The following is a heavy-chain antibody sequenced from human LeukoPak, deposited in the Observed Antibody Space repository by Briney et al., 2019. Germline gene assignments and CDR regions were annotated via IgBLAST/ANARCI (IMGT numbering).Heavy chain of an antibody. CDR2: MNPNSGNT. J-gene: IGHJ6*02. D-gene: IGHD3-3*01. CDR1: GYTFTSYD. V-gene: IGHV1-8*01. Sequence: ASVNVSCMASGYTFTSYDINWVRQATGQGLEWMGWMNPNSGNTGYAQKFQGRVTMTRNTSISTAYMELSSLRSEDTAVYYCARRRYYDFWSGYYYWYYYYGMDVWGQGTTVTVSS. CDR3: ARRRYYDFWSGYYYWYYYYGMDV.